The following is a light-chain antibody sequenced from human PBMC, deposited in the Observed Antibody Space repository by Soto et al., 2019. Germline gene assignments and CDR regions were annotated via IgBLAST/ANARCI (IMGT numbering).Light chain of an antibody. CDR3: QQYSSSPLT. CDR1: QSVSSTY. J-gene: IGKJ4*01. V-gene: IGKV3-20*01. Sequence: EIVLTQSPGTLSLSPGERVSLSCRTSQSVSSTYLAWYQQKAGQAPRLLIHGETTRATGIPDRFAGSGSGTDFTLTISRLEPEDFAVYYCQQYSSSPLTFGGGTKLEIK. CDR2: GET.